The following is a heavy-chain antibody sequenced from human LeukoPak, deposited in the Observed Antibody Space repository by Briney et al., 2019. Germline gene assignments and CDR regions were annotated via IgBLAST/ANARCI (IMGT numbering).Heavy chain of an antibody. Sequence: SETLSLTCTVSGGSISSSSYYWGWIRQPPGKGLEWIGSIYYSGSTYYNPSLKSRVTISVDTSKNQFSLKLSSVTAADTAVYYCARPYYYDSSGYYSYYLDYWGQGTLVTVSS. CDR3: ARPYYYDSSGYYSYYLDY. V-gene: IGHV4-39*01. CDR1: GGSISSSSYY. D-gene: IGHD3-22*01. J-gene: IGHJ4*02. CDR2: IYYSGST.